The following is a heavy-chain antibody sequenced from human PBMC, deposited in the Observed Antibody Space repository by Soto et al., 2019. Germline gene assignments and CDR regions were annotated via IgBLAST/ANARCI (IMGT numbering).Heavy chain of an antibody. Sequence: LSLTCAVYGGSFSGYYWSWIRQPPGKGLEWIGEINHSGSTNYNPSLKSRVTISVDTSKNQFSLKLSSVTAADTAVHYCARATVIKQQLVSGWFDPWGQGTLVTVSS. CDR1: GGSFSGYY. CDR2: INHSGST. J-gene: IGHJ5*02. CDR3: ARATVIKQQLVSGWFDP. V-gene: IGHV4-34*01. D-gene: IGHD6-13*01.